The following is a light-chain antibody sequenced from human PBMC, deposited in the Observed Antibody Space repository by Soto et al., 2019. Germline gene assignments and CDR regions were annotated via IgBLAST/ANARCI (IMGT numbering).Light chain of an antibody. Sequence: QSALTQPASVSGSPGQSITISCTGTSSDVGDYNYVSWYQQHPGKAPKFLIYEVSNRPSGVSNRFSGSKSGNTASLTISGLQAEDEADYYCSSYTSSSSPFVFGTGTKATVL. V-gene: IGLV2-14*01. CDR2: EVS. CDR3: SSYTSSSSPFV. J-gene: IGLJ1*01. CDR1: SSDVGDYNY.